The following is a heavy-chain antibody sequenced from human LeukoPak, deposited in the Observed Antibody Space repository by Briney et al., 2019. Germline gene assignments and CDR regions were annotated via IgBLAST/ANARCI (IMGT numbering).Heavy chain of an antibody. CDR1: GGSISSSSYY. Sequence: SETLSLTCTVSGGSISSSSYYWGWIRQPPGKGLEWIGSIYYSGSTYYNPSLKSRVTISVDTSKNQFSLKLSSVTAADTAVYYCARARIQLWLLYYYYYMDVWGKGTTVTVSS. CDR3: ARARIQLWLLYYYYYMDV. J-gene: IGHJ6*03. D-gene: IGHD5-18*01. V-gene: IGHV4-39*07. CDR2: IYYSGST.